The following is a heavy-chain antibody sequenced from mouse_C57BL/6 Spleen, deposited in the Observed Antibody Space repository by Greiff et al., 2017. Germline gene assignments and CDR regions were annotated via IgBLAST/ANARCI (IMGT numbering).Heavy chain of an antibody. CDR2: IYPGDGDT. CDR1: GYAFSSSW. V-gene: IGHV1-82*01. Sequence: QVQLKESGPELVKPGASVKISCKASGYAFSSSWMNWVKQRPGQGLEWIGRIYPGDGDTNYNGKFKGKATLTADKSSSNAYMQLSSLTSEDSAVYFCARAAYWGQGTLVTVSA. CDR3: ARAAY. J-gene: IGHJ3*01.